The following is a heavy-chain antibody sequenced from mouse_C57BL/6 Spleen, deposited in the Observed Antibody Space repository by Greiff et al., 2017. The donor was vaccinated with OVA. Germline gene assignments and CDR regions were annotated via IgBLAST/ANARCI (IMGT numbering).Heavy chain of an antibody. CDR3: ARDGYYYGSSSYWYFDV. Sequence: EVKLVESGGGLVQSGRSLRLSCATSGFTFSDFYMEWVRQAPGKGLEWIAASRNKANDYTTEYSASVKGRFIVSRDTSQSILYLQMNALRADDTAIYYCARDGYYYGSSSYWYFDVWGTGTTVTVSS. D-gene: IGHD1-1*01. J-gene: IGHJ1*03. CDR2: SRNKANDYTT. CDR1: GFTFSDFY. V-gene: IGHV7-1*01.